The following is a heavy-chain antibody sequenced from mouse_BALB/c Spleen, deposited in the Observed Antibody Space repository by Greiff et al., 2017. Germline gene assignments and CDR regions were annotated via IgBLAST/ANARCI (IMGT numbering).Heavy chain of an antibody. D-gene: IGHD2-1*01. CDR3: AREDYGNWAWFAY. J-gene: IGHJ3*01. CDR1: GFTFSSYA. V-gene: IGHV5-6-5*01. CDR2: ISSGGST. Sequence: EVMLVESGGGLVKPGGSLKLSCAASGFTFSSYAMSWVRQTPEKRLEWVASISSGGSTYYPDSVKGRFTISRDNARNILYLQMSSLRSEDTAMYYCAREDYGNWAWFAYWGQGTLVTVSA.